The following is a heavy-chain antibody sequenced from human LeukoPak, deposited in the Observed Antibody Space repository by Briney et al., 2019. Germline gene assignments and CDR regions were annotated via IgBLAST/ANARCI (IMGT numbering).Heavy chain of an antibody. D-gene: IGHD6-19*01. Sequence: PGGSLRLSCAASGFXFSSYWMHWVRQAPGKGLVWVSRVNPQGTATTYADSVKGRFTISRDNAKDALRLQMDNLRVEDTAVYYCARARWSSTGWFLGYWGQGTLVTVSS. CDR1: GFXFSSYW. V-gene: IGHV3-74*03. CDR3: ARARWSSTGWFLGY. J-gene: IGHJ4*02. CDR2: VNPQGTAT.